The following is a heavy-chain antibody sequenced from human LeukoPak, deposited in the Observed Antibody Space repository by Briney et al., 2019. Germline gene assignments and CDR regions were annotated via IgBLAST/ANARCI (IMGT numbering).Heavy chain of an antibody. CDR3: ARVGSSGWYERGYYYYMDV. J-gene: IGHJ6*03. CDR2: IIPIFGTA. CDR1: GGTFSSYA. Sequence: ASVKVSCKASGGTFSSYAISWVRQAPGQGLEWMGRIIPIFGTANYAQKFQDRVTITTDESTSTAYMELSSLRSEDTAVYYCARVGSSGWYERGYYYYMDVWGKGTTVTVSS. V-gene: IGHV1-69*05. D-gene: IGHD6-19*01.